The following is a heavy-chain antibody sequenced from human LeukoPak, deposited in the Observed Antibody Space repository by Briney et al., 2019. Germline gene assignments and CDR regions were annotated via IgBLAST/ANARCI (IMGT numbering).Heavy chain of an antibody. J-gene: IGHJ4*02. CDR3: ARGLGALFDY. D-gene: IGHD3-16*01. CDR1: GGSVSSGSYY. V-gene: IGHV4-30-2*01. Sequence: PSETLSLTCTVSGGSVSSGSYYWSWIRQPPGKGLEWIGYIYHSGSTYYNPSLKSRVTISVDRSKNQFSLKLSSVTAADTAVYYCARGLGALFDYWGQGTLVTVSS. CDR2: IYHSGST.